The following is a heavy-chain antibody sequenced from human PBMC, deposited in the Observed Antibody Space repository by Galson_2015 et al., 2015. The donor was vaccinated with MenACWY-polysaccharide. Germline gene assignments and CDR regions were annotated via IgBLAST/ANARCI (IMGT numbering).Heavy chain of an antibody. J-gene: IGHJ4*02. Sequence: SVKVSCKASGDTFSSSGVTWVRQAPGQGLEWVGRIIPILDAADSAQRFQGRLTITADKSTSTAYMELSSLRSDDTAVYYCARARLRTTTVVTPDYFLDSWGQGTLVTVSS. D-gene: IGHD2/OR15-2a*01. CDR2: IIPILDAA. CDR3: ARARLRTTTVVTPDYFLDS. V-gene: IGHV1-69*04. CDR1: GDTFSSSG.